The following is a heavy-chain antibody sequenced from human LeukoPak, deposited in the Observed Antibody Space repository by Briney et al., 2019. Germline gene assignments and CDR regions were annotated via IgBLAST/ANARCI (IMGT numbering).Heavy chain of an antibody. V-gene: IGHV3-21*01. CDR2: ISSSSSYI. J-gene: IGHJ4*02. Sequence: GGSLRLSCAASGFTFSSYSMNWVRQAPGKGLEWVSSISSSSSYIYYADSVKGRFTISRDNAKNSLYLQMNSLRAEDTAVYYCAGDVPSITGHFDYWGQGTLVTVSS. CDR3: AGDVPSITGHFDY. D-gene: IGHD3-10*01. CDR1: GFTFSSYS.